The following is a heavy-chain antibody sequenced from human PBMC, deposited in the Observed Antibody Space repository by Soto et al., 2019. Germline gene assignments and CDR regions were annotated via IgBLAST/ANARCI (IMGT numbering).Heavy chain of an antibody. V-gene: IGHV1-46*01. J-gene: IGHJ6*02. CDR1: GYTFTSYY. Sequence: GASVKVSCKASGYTFTSYYMHWVRQAPGQGLEWMGIINPSGGSTSYAQKFQGRVTMTRDTSTSTVYMELSSLRDEDTAVYYCARDRLVPAIGIYYYYYGMDVWGQGTTVTVSS. D-gene: IGHD2-21*02. CDR2: INPSGGST. CDR3: ARDRLVPAIGIYYYYYGMDV.